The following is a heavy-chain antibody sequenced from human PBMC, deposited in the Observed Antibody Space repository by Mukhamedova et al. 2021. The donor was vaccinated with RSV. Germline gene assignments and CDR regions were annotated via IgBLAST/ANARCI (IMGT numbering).Heavy chain of an antibody. CDR1: SSYA. D-gene: IGHD5-18*01. J-gene: IGHJ4*02. CDR3: ARVFMVNYFDY. Sequence: SSYAMHWVRQAPGKGLEWVAVLSYDGSNKYYADSVKGRFTISRDNSKNTLYLQMNSLRAEDTAVYYCARVFMVNYFDYWGQGTL. V-gene: IGHV3-30-3*01. CDR2: LSYDGSNK.